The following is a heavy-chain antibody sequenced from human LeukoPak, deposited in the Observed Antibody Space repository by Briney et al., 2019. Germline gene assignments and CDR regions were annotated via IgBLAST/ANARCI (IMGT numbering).Heavy chain of an antibody. CDR2: ISGSGGST. CDR1: GFTFSSHA. CDR3: AKDRYGLGSFYGMDV. V-gene: IGHV3-23*01. Sequence: PGGSLRLSCAASGFTFSSHAMSWVRQAPGKGLEWVSDISGSGGSTHYADSVKGRFTISRDNSKNTLYLQMNSLRAEDTAVYYCAKDRYGLGSFYGMDVWGQGTTVTVSS. J-gene: IGHJ6*02. D-gene: IGHD3-10*01.